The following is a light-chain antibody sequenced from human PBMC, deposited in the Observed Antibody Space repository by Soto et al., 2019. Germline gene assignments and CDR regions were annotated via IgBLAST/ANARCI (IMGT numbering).Light chain of an antibody. V-gene: IGKV1-5*01. CDR3: QQYNSYSSWT. CDR2: DAS. J-gene: IGKJ1*01. CDR1: HSISSW. Sequence: DIQMTQSSSTLSASLADRVTITCPGSHSISSWLAWYQQKPGKAPKLLIYDASSLESGVPSRFSGSGSGTEFTLTISSLQPDDVATYYCQQYNSYSSWTFGQGTKVDIK.